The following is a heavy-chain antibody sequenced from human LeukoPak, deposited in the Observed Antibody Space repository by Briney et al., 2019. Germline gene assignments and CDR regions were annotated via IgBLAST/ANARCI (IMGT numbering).Heavy chain of an antibody. Sequence: SETLSLTCTVSGGSISSSSYYWGWIRQPPGKGLEWIGSIYYSGSTYYNPSLKSRVTISVDTSKNQFSLKLSSVTAADTAVYYCAREIGDYGDLLYYYYGMDVWGQGTTVTVSS. CDR2: IYYSGST. CDR1: GGSISSSSYY. J-gene: IGHJ6*02. V-gene: IGHV4-39*02. CDR3: AREIGDYGDLLYYYYGMDV. D-gene: IGHD4-17*01.